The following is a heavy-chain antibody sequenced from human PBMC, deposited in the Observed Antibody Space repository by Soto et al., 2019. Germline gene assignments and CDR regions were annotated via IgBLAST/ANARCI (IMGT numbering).Heavy chain of an antibody. CDR2: IYSGGTT. J-gene: IGHJ4*02. D-gene: IGHD6-25*01. Sequence: GRSVTLSCAASGFTVSSKYMSWVRLGLGKGLEWVSVIYSGGTTYYADSVKGRFTISRDNSKNTLYLQMNSLRAEDTAVYYCARSSSGWYYFDYWSQGTLVPVSS. CDR1: GFTVSSKY. CDR3: ARSSSGWYYFDY. V-gene: IGHV3-53*01.